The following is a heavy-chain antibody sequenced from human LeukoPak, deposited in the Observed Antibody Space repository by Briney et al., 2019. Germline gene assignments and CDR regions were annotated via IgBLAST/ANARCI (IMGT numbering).Heavy chain of an antibody. Sequence: PGGSLRRSCAASGFTVSTYAIHWVRQAPGKGLEFVTGITSNGVSTYYGNSVKGRFTIYRDNSKNTLYLQMGSLRAEDMAVYYCATRDYYYSSGYMRWGQGTLVTVSS. J-gene: IGHJ4*02. CDR1: GFTVSTYA. CDR2: ITSNGVST. D-gene: IGHD3-22*01. CDR3: ATRDYYYSSGYMR. V-gene: IGHV3-64*01.